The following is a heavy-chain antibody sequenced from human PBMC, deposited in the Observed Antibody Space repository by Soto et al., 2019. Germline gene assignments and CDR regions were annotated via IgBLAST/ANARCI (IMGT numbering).Heavy chain of an antibody. CDR2: IIPIFGTA. V-gene: IGHV1-69*13. D-gene: IGHD3-10*01. J-gene: IGHJ4*02. CDR1: GGTFSSYA. CDR3: ARDMYRMVRGVITQFLDY. Sequence: ASVKVSCKASGGTFSSYAISWVRQAPGQGLEWMGGIIPIFGTANYAQKFQGRVTITADESTSTAYMELSSLRSEDTAVYYCARDMYRMVRGVITQFLDYWGQGTLVTVSS.